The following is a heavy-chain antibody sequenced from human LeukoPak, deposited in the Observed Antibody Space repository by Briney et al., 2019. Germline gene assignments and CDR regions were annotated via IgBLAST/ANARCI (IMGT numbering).Heavy chain of an antibody. J-gene: IGHJ4*02. V-gene: IGHV3-7*01. CDR2: IKQDGSEK. Sequence: GGSLRLSCAASGFTFSSYWMSWVRQAPGKGLEWVANIKQDGSEKDYVDSVKGRFTISRDNAKNSLYLQMNSLRAEDTAVYYRARALGWLPENYWGQGTLVTVSS. CDR1: GFTFSSYW. CDR3: ARALGWLPENY. D-gene: IGHD5-24*01.